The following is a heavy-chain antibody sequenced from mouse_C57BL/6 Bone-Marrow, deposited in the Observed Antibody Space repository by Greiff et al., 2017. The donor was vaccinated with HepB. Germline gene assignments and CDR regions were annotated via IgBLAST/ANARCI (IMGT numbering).Heavy chain of an antibody. Sequence: QVQLQQSGAELVKPGASVKMSCKASGYTFTTYPIEWMKQNHGKSLEWIGNFHPYNDDTKYNEKFKGKATLTVEKSSSTVYLELSLLTSDDSAVYYSASGEPRYGSSYYFDYWGQGTTLTVSS. J-gene: IGHJ2*01. CDR3: ASGEPRYGSSYYFDY. CDR2: FHPYNDDT. CDR1: GYTFTTYP. D-gene: IGHD1-1*01. V-gene: IGHV1-47*01.